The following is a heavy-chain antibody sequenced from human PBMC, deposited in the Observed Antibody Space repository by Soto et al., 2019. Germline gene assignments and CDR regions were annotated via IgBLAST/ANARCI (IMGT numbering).Heavy chain of an antibody. CDR2: ISGSGGST. V-gene: IGHV3-23*01. J-gene: IGHJ4*02. Sequence: EVQLLESGGGLVQPGGSLRLSCAASGFTFSSYAMSWVRQAPGKGLEWVSAISGSGGSTYYADSVKGRCTITRDNSKNTLYLQMNSLSAEDTAVSYCAKGNTVNTPYYFDYWGQGTLVTVSS. CDR1: GFTFSSYA. D-gene: IGHD4-17*01. CDR3: AKGNTVNTPYYFDY.